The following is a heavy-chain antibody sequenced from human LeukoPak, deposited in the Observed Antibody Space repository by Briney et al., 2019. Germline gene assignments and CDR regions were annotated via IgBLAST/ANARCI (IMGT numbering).Heavy chain of an antibody. CDR3: TRDEGATVATYRFDF. D-gene: IGHD4-23*01. V-gene: IGHV3-7*01. Sequence: GGSVRLSCEASGFDFSNHYMSWVRQAPGKGLEWLANIKYDGSYTYYVDSLNGRFTISRDNAKNSLYLQMSSLRADDTAVYYCTRDEGATVATYRFDFWGQGTLVTVSS. CDR2: IKYDGSYT. J-gene: IGHJ4*02. CDR1: GFDFSNHY.